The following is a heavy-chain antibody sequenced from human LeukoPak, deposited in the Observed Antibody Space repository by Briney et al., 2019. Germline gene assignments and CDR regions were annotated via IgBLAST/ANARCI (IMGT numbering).Heavy chain of an antibody. D-gene: IGHD6-13*01. V-gene: IGHV1-2*02. CDR3: ARDTGYSSSWLDY. Sequence: ASVKVSCKASGYTFTGYYMHWVRQAPGQGLEWMGWINPNSGGTNYAQKFQGRVTITRNTSISTAYMELSSLRSEDTAVYYCARDTGYSSSWLDYWGQGTLVTVSS. J-gene: IGHJ4*02. CDR1: GYTFTGYY. CDR2: INPNSGGT.